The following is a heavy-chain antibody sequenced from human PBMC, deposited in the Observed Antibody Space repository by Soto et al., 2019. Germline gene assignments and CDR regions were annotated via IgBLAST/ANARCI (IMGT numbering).Heavy chain of an antibody. CDR2: ISPMFGAA. V-gene: IGHV1-69*19. CDR3: AREVQVHTPAFVY. CDR1: GGTFNTYA. D-gene: IGHD3-10*01. J-gene: IGHJ4*02. Sequence: QVQLVQSGAEMNKPGSSVKVSCQSSGGTFNTYAMNWVRQAPGQGPEWMGDISPMFGAANYAPKFQGRVTLTADESTGTSYMQLCSLTPEDTALYFCAREVQVHTPAFVYWGQGTLVTVSS.